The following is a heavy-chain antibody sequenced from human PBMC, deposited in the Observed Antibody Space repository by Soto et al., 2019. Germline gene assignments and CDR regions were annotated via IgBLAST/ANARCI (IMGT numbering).Heavy chain of an antibody. CDR2: INTDGSEK. CDR1: GFTFSNYW. D-gene: IGHD5-18*01. Sequence: EVQLGESGGGLVQPGGSLRLSCAASGFTFSNYWMSWVRQAPGKGLEWVANINTDGSEKYYVDSVKGRFTISKDNAENSLYLQMNSLRAEDTAVYYCARGDTWGKGTTVTVSS. CDR3: ARGDT. V-gene: IGHV3-7*01. J-gene: IGHJ6*04.